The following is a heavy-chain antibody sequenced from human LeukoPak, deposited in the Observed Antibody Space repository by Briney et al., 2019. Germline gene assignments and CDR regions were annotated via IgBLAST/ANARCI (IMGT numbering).Heavy chain of an antibody. CDR2: INTNTGNP. Sequence: ASVKVSCKASGYTFTAYAMIWVRQTPGQGLEWMGWINTNTGNPTYAQGLTGRFVFSLDTSVSTAYLQISSLKAEDTAVYYCAREVRAFDYWGQGTLVTVSS. CDR1: GYTFTAYA. J-gene: IGHJ4*02. CDR3: AREVRAFDY. D-gene: IGHD4-11*01. V-gene: IGHV7-4-1*02.